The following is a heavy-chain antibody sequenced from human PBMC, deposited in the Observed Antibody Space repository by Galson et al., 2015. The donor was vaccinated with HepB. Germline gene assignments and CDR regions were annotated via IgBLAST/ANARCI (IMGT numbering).Heavy chain of an antibody. J-gene: IGHJ4*02. CDR3: VRIRPSGWDFDY. CDR2: INSDGSST. D-gene: IGHD6-19*01. Sequence: SLRLSCAASGFTFSTYWMHWVRQAPGKGLVWVSRINSDGSSTNYADSVKGRFTISRDNVKNTLYLQMNSLRAEDTAMYYCVRIRPSGWDFDYWGQGTLVTVSS. CDR1: GFTFSTYW. V-gene: IGHV3-74*01.